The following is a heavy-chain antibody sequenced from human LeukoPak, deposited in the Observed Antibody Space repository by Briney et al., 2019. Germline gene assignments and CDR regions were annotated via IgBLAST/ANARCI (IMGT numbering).Heavy chain of an antibody. D-gene: IGHD6-6*01. Sequence: SVKVSCKASGGTFSSYAISWVRQAPGQGIEWMGGIIPIFGTANYAQKSQGRVTITTDESTSTAYMELSSLRSEDTAVYYCATRGIAARPRHYYYYYMDVWGKGTTVTVSS. CDR3: ATRGIAARPRHYYYYYMDV. V-gene: IGHV1-69*05. CDR1: GGTFSSYA. J-gene: IGHJ6*03. CDR2: IIPIFGTA.